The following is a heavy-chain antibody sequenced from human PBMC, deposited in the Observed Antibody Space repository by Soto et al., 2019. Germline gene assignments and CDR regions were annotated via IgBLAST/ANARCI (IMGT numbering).Heavy chain of an antibody. J-gene: IGHJ3*02. Sequence: QVQLQQWGAGLLKPSETLSLTCDVIDGSFRGFYWTWIRQPPGRGLEWIGDINDSGTTNYNPSLMSRVTISVDTSKNQFSLKVYSVTAADTAVYYCARGPWFNWNDVGAFDIWGQGTMVTVSS. D-gene: IGHD1-1*01. CDR1: DGSFRGFY. CDR3: ARGPWFNWNDVGAFDI. V-gene: IGHV4-34*01. CDR2: INDSGTT.